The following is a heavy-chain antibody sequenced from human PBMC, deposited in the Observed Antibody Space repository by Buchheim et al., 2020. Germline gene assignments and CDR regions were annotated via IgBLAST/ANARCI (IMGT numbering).Heavy chain of an antibody. J-gene: IGHJ5*02. CDR2: IYHSGST. CDR1: GGSISSGGYS. CDR3: ARTLGYCSGGSCYSYWFDP. D-gene: IGHD2-15*01. V-gene: IGHV4-30-2*01. Sequence: QLQLQESGSGLVKPSQTLSLTCAVSGGSISSGGYSWSWIRQPPGKGLEWIGYIYHSGSTYYTPSLKSRVTISVDRSKNQFSLKLSSVTAADTAVYYCARTLGYCSGGSCYSYWFDPWGQGTL.